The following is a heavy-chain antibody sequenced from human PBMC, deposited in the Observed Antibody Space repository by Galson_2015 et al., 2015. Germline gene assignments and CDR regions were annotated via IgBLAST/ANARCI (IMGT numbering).Heavy chain of an antibody. Sequence: SVKVSCKASGYTFTGYYMHWVRQAPGQGLEWMGWINPNSGGTNYAQKFQGWVTMTRDTSISTAYMELSRLRSDGTAVYYCASSLGYCSSTSCKGWDYYYYYGMDVWGQGTTVTVSS. CDR3: ASSLGYCSSTSCKGWDYYYYYGMDV. D-gene: IGHD2-2*01. V-gene: IGHV1-2*04. CDR1: GYTFTGYY. CDR2: INPNSGGT. J-gene: IGHJ6*02.